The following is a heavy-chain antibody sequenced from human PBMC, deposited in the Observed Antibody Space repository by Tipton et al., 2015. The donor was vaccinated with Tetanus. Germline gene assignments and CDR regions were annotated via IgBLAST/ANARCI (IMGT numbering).Heavy chain of an antibody. D-gene: IGHD3-22*01. CDR1: GASLSGHF. CDR2: ITPRGSS. J-gene: IGHJ5*02. CDR3: ARDRGFTTYNYFDP. V-gene: IGHV4-34*01. Sequence: TLSLTCAVSGASLSGHFWSWVRQPPGKGLEWIGEITPRGSSSYNPSLKSRVTMSIDASKNQFSLNLRSVTAADTAVYYCARDRGFTTYNYFDPWGQGTLVTVSS.